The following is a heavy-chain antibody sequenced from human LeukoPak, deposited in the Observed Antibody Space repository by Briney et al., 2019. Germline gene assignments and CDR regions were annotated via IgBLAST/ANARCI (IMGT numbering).Heavy chain of an antibody. D-gene: IGHD3-3*01. Sequence: PSETLSLTCTVSGGSISNYYWGWIRQPPGKGLDRIAYIYASGSTYYNPSLTRRVTMSMVASTNQFSLRLTSVTAADTAVYFCARLHPRTNYDFRSGSYAFDYWGQGILVTVSS. J-gene: IGHJ4*02. V-gene: IGHV4-4*09. CDR1: GGSISNYY. CDR3: ARLHPRTNYDFRSGSYAFDY. CDR2: IYASGST.